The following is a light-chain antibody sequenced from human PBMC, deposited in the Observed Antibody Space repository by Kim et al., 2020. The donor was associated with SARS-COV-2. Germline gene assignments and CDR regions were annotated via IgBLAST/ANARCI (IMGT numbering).Light chain of an antibody. J-gene: IGKJ2*01. V-gene: IGKV1-33*01. CDR2: DVF. Sequence: SASVGDRVTITCQASQDINKWLNWYQQKPGKAPKLLINDVFNLEKGVPSRFGGSGSGTDFTFTISSLQPEDIATYYCQQYDDLTYTFGQGTKLEI. CDR1: QDINKW. CDR3: QQYDDLTYT.